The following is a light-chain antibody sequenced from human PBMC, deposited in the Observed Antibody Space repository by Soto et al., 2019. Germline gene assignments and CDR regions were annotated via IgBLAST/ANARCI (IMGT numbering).Light chain of an antibody. V-gene: IGKV3D-20*02. CDR1: QSVSSSY. J-gene: IGKJ5*01. Sequence: EIVLTQSLATLSSFQGDRVTLSCRASQSVSSSYLAWYQQKPGQAPRLLIYDASSRPTDIPARFSGSGSGTDFTLTISSLEPEDFALYYCQQRSNWPITFGQGTRLE. CDR3: QQRSNWPIT. CDR2: DAS.